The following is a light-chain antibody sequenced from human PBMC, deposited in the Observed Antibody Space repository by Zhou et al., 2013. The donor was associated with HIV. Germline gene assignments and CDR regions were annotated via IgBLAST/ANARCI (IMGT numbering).Light chain of an antibody. J-gene: IGKJ1*01. Sequence: DIQMTQSPSSVSASVGDRVTITCRASQDIGSGLVWYQQKPGKAPKLLIYAASTLQSGVPLRFSGNGSGTEFTLTISSLQPDDFATYYCQQYNSFSPWTFGQGTEVEIK. V-gene: IGKV1D-12*01. CDR3: QQYNSFSPWT. CDR2: AAS. CDR1: QDIGSG.